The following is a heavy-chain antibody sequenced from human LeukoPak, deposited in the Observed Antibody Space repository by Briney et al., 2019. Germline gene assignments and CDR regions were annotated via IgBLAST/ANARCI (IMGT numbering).Heavy chain of an antibody. D-gene: IGHD3-16*01. CDR3: TRGAGWLIDY. V-gene: IGHV4-59*01. CDR1: GGSISDYY. Sequence: PSETLSLTCTVSGGSISDYYRGWIRQPPGKGLEWIGYFYNSGSSTYNPSFKSRVTISVDTSKEQFSLKVNSVTAADTAVYYCTRGAGWLIDYWGQGILVTVSS. J-gene: IGHJ4*02. CDR2: FYNSGSS.